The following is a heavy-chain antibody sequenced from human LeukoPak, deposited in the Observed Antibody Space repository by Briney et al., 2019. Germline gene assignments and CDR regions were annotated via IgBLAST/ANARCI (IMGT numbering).Heavy chain of an antibody. J-gene: IGHJ6*02. CDR3: ARDRFGVVVPAAILDYYYGMDV. Sequence: GGSLRLSCAASGFTFRSYAMNWVRQAPGKGLEWVSAISGSGGSTYYAGSVKGRFTISRDNAKNSLYLQMNSLRAEDTAVYYCARDRFGVVVPAAILDYYYGMDVWGQGTTVTVSS. V-gene: IGHV3-23*01. CDR1: GFTFRSYA. CDR2: ISGSGGST. D-gene: IGHD2-2*02.